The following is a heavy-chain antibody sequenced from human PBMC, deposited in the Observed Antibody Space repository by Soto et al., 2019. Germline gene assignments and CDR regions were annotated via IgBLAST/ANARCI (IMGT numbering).Heavy chain of an antibody. CDR3: ASSRALGV. CDR1: EFNFRSHS. Sequence: PGRSLRHSNTASEFNFRSHSMNWIRQAPGKGLEWVSSISSSSSYIYYADSVKGRFTISRDNAKNSLYLQMNSLRAEDTAVYYCASSRALGVWGEATSVTVSS. J-gene: IGHJ6*04. V-gene: IGHV3-21*01. CDR2: ISSSSSYI.